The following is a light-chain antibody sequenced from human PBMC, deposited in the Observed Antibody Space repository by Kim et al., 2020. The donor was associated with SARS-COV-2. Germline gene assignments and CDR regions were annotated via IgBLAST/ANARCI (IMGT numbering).Light chain of an antibody. J-gene: IGKJ1*01. CDR2: GAS. CDR1: QSVSSY. CDR3: QQNNNWPRT. V-gene: IGKV3-15*01. Sequence: EIVMTQSPATLSVSPGERATLSCRASQSVSSYLAWYQQKPGQAPRLLIYGASTRATGIPARFSGSGSGTEFTLTISSLQSEDFAVYYCQQNNNWPRTFGEGTKVDIK.